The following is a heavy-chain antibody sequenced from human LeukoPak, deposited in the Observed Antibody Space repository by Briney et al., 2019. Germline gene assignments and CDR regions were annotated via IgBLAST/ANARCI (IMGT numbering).Heavy chain of an antibody. J-gene: IGHJ4*02. CDR2: ISGSGGST. D-gene: IGHD1-26*01. V-gene: IGHV3-23*01. CDR1: GFTFSNYA. CDR3: AKDRSGSYSQGLDY. Sequence: GRSLRLSCAASGFTFSNYAMSWVRQAPGKGLEWVSGISGSGGSTYYADSVKGRFTISRDNSKNTLYLQMNSLRAEDTAVFYCAKDRSGSYSQGLDYWGQGTLVTVSS.